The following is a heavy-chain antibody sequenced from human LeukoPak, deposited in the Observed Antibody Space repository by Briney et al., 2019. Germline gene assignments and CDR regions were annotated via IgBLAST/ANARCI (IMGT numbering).Heavy chain of an antibody. CDR1: GGSISSGGYS. Sequence: PSQTLSLTCAVSGGSISSGGYSWSWIRQPPGKGLEWIGYIYYSGSTYYNPSLKSRVTISVDTSKNQFSLKLSSVTAADTAVYYCARMWRHVLEFWSGYLNNWFDPWGQGTLVTVSS. D-gene: IGHD3-3*01. CDR3: ARMWRHVLEFWSGYLNNWFDP. CDR2: IYYSGST. V-gene: IGHV4-30-4*07. J-gene: IGHJ5*02.